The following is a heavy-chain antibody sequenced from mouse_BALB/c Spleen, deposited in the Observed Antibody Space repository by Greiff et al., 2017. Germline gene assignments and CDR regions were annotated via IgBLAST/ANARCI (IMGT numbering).Heavy chain of an antibody. CDR3: ARGRGNYYAMDY. CDR1: GYTFTSYW. CDR2: INPSTGYT. Sequence: QVQLQQSGAELAKPGASVKLSCKASGYTFTSYWMRWVKQRPGQGLEWIGYINPSTGYTEYNQKFKDKATLTADKSSSTAYMQLSSLTSEDSAVYYCARGRGNYYAMDYWGQGTSVTVSS. J-gene: IGHJ4*01. V-gene: IGHV1-7*01.